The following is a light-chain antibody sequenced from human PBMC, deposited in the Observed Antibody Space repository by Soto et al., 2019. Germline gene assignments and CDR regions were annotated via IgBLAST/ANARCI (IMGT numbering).Light chain of an antibody. J-gene: IGKJ1*01. V-gene: IGKV4-1*01. Sequence: DIVMTQSPDSLAVSLGERATINCKSSQSVLYSSNNKNYLAWYQQKPGQPPKLLIYWASIRESGVPDRFSGSGAATEYSLTISSLQAGDVAVYYCQQYDITPPTFGQGTKVEIK. CDR3: QQYDITPPT. CDR2: WAS. CDR1: QSVLYSSNNKNY.